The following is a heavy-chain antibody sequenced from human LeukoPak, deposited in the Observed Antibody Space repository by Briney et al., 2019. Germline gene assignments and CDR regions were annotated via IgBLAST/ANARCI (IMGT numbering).Heavy chain of an antibody. J-gene: IGHJ4*02. D-gene: IGHD6-13*01. CDR2: IYYSGST. CDR3: ARGSGMYSSSWYFLDY. Sequence: SETLSLTCTVSGGSISSGGYYWSWIRQHPGKGLEWIGYIYYSGSTYYNPSLKSRVTISVDTSKNQFSLKLSSVTAADTAVYYCARGSGMYSSSWYFLDYWGLGTLVTVSS. CDR1: GGSISSGGYY. V-gene: IGHV4-31*03.